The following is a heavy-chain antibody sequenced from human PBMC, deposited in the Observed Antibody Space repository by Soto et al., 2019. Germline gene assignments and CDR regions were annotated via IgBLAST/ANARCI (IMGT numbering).Heavy chain of an antibody. J-gene: IGHJ6*02. D-gene: IGHD2-2*02. V-gene: IGHV3-30-3*01. CDR1: GFTFSSYA. CDR3: ANPIVVVPAAIEGRSRKYSSSSPRYGMDV. Sequence: QVQLVESGGGVVQPGRSLRLSCAASGFTFSSYAMHWVRQAPGKGLEWVAVISYDGSNKYYADSVKGRFTISRDNSKNTLYLQMNSLRAEDTAVYYCANPIVVVPAAIEGRSRKYSSSSPRYGMDVWGQGTTVTVSS. CDR2: ISYDGSNK.